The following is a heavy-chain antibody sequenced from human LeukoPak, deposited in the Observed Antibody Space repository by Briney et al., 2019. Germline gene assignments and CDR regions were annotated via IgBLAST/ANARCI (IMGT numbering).Heavy chain of an antibody. Sequence: LSLTCTVSGGSISNAPYYWSWIRQAPGKGLEWVSYISSSGNIIYYADSVKGRFTISRDNAKNSLYLQMNSLRAEDTAVYYCARRRYNWNAIDYWGQGTLVTVSS. D-gene: IGHD1-20*01. J-gene: IGHJ4*02. V-gene: IGHV3-11*01. CDR2: ISSSGNII. CDR1: GGSISNAPYY. CDR3: ARRRYNWNAIDY.